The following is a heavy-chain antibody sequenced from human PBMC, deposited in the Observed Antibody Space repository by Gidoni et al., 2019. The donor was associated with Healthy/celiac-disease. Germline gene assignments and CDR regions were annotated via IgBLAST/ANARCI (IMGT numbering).Heavy chain of an antibody. CDR3: AKGGSGWMGIDY. Sequence: EVQLLESGGGLVQPGGSLRLSCAASGFTFSRYAMSWVRQAPGKGLEWVSAISGSGGSTYYADSVKGRFTISRDNSKNTLYLQMNSLRAEDTAVYYCAKGGSGWMGIDYWGQGTLVTVSS. J-gene: IGHJ4*02. D-gene: IGHD6-19*01. CDR1: GFTFSRYA. V-gene: IGHV3-23*01. CDR2: ISGSGGST.